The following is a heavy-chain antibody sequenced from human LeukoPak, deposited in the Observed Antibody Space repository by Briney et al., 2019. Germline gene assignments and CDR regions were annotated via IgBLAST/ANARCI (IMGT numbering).Heavy chain of an antibody. CDR1: GGSISSSSYY. CDR3: AREDGSSTNLGGMDV. V-gene: IGHV4-39*02. Sequence: PSETLSLTCTVSGGSISSSSYYWGWIRQPPGKGLEWIGSIYYSGSTYYNPSLKSRVTISVDTSKNQFSLKLSSVTAADTAVYYCAREDGSSTNLGGMDVWGQGTTVTVSS. J-gene: IGHJ6*02. CDR2: IYYSGST. D-gene: IGHD2-2*01.